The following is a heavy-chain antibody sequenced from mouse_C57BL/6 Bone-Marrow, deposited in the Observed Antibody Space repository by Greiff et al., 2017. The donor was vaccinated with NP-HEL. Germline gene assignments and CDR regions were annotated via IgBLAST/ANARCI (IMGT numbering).Heavy chain of an antibody. D-gene: IGHD2-4*01. Sequence: QVQLQQPGTELVKPGASVKLSCKASGYTFTSYWMHWVKQRPGQGLEWIGNINPSNGGTNYNEKFKSKATLTVDKSSSTAYMQLSSLTSEDSAVYYCASGRIYYDYDEYAMEDWGQGTSVTVSS. V-gene: IGHV1-53*01. CDR3: ASGRIYYDYDEYAMED. CDR2: INPSNGGT. J-gene: IGHJ4*01. CDR1: GYTFTSYW.